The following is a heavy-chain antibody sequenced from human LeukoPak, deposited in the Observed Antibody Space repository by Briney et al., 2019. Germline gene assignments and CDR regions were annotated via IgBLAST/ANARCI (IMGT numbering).Heavy chain of an antibody. Sequence: GGSLRLSCAASGFTFSSYAMHWVRQAPGKGLEYVSAISSNGGSTYYANPVKGRFTISRDNSKNTLYLQMGSLRAEDMAVYYCARAKGSGWYCDYWGQGTLVTVSS. CDR1: GFTFSSYA. CDR3: ARAKGSGWYCDY. D-gene: IGHD6-19*01. CDR2: ISSNGGST. J-gene: IGHJ4*02. V-gene: IGHV3-64*01.